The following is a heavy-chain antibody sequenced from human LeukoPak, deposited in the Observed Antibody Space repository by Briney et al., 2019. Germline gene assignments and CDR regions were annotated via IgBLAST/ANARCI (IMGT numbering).Heavy chain of an antibody. V-gene: IGHV3-21*01. CDR3: ARDGITIFGVVITRHFDY. D-gene: IGHD3-3*01. CDR1: GFTFSSYS. Sequence: GGSLILSCAASGFTFSSYSMNWVRQAPGKGLEWVSSISSSSSYIYYADSVKGRFTISRDNAKNSLYLQMNSLRAEDTAVYYCARDGITIFGVVITRHFDYWGQGHLVTVSP. CDR2: ISSSSSYI. J-gene: IGHJ4*02.